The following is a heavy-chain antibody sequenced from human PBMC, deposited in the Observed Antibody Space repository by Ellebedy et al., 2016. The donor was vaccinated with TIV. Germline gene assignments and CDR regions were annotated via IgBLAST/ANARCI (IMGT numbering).Heavy chain of an antibody. CDR2: IGGGQT. J-gene: IGHJ4*02. CDR1: GFIFNTFA. Sequence: PGGSLRLSCAASGFIFNTFAMSWVRQGPGKGLEWVSTIGGGQTFYADSVKGRFTISRDDSKSTVFLHMNSLRVEDTAVYYCAKTRGDSSGWMEFDYWGQGTLVTVSS. CDR3: AKTRGDSSGWMEFDY. D-gene: IGHD6-19*01. V-gene: IGHV3-23*01.